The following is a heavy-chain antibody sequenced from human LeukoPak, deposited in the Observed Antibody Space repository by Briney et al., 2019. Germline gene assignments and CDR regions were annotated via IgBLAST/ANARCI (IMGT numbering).Heavy chain of an antibody. J-gene: IGHJ3*02. CDR1: GGSLSSYY. V-gene: IGHV4-59*01. CDR2: IYYSGST. D-gene: IGHD4-17*01. Sequence: PSETLSLTCTVSGGSLSSYYWRWIRQPPGKGLEGFGYIYYSGSTNHNPSLKSRVTISVDTSKNQFSLKLSSVTAADTAVYYCATSMGDYVTNDAFDIWGQGTMVTVSS. CDR3: ATSMGDYVTNDAFDI.